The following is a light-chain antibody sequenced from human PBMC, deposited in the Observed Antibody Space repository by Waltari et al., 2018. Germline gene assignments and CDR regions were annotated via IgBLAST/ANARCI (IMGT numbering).Light chain of an antibody. CDR3: QQYYIYWT. CDR1: QSINSR. J-gene: IGKJ1*01. V-gene: IGKV1-5*03. CDR2: EAS. Sequence: DIQMTQSPSTLSASVGDRVTITCRASQSINSRLAWLQQNPGKAPKLLIYEASSLESGVPSRFSGSGSGTYFTLTISSLQPDDFATYYCQQYYIYWTFGQGTKLEIK.